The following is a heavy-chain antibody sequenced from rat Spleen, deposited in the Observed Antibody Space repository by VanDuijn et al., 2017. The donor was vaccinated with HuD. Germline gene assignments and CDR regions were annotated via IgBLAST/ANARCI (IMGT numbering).Heavy chain of an antibody. Sequence: EVQLVESGGGLVQPGRSMKLSCAASGFTFSNYDMAWVRQAPTKGLEWVASISYDGSSTYYRDSVKGRFTISRDNAKSTLYLQMDSLRSEDTATYYCTTDLRVVTGDYWGQGVMVTVSS. J-gene: IGHJ2*01. CDR1: GFTFSNYD. V-gene: IGHV5-20*01. CDR2: ISYDGSST. D-gene: IGHD1-1*01. CDR3: TTDLRVVTGDY.